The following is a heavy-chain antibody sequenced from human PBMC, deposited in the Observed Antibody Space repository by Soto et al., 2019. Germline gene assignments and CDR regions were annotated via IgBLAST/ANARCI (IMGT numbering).Heavy chain of an antibody. CDR3: AKSPPQSYTSSWENYFDY. J-gene: IGHJ4*02. D-gene: IGHD6-13*01. Sequence: EVQLLESGGGLVQPGGSLRLSCAASGFTFSSYSLSWVRQAPGKGLEWVSAVSGSGGSTYYADSVKGRFTISRDNSKNTLYLQMHSLRAEDTAVYYCAKSPPQSYTSSWENYFDYWGQGTLVTVSS. V-gene: IGHV3-23*01. CDR2: VSGSGGST. CDR1: GFTFSSYS.